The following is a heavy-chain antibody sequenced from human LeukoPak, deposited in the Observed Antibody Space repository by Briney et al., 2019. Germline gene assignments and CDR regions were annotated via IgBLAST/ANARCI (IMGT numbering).Heavy chain of an antibody. CDR2: ISYDGSNK. J-gene: IGHJ4*02. D-gene: IGHD6-19*01. Sequence: PGGSLRLSCAASGFTFSSYGMHWVRQAPGKGLEWVAVISYDGSNKYYADSVKGRFTISRDNSKNTLYLQMNSLRAEDTAVYYCAKPSSGSSGWYPTFDYWGQGTLVTVSS. CDR1: GFTFSSYG. V-gene: IGHV3-30*18. CDR3: AKPSSGSSGWYPTFDY.